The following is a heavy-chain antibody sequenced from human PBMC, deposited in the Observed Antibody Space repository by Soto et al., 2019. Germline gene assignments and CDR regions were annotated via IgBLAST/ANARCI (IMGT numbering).Heavy chain of an antibody. J-gene: IGHJ5*02. CDR3: ARGIAVADTWWYDP. CDR1: GFTFRNYG. CDR2: IGIGSSTK. D-gene: IGHD6-19*01. V-gene: IGHV3-48*01. Sequence: GGSLRLSCAASGFTFRNYGMNWVRQAPGKGLEWVSYIGIGSSTKYCADSVKGRFTISRDNAKNSLYLQMNSLRAEDTAVYYCARGIAVADTWWYDPWGQGTLVTVSS.